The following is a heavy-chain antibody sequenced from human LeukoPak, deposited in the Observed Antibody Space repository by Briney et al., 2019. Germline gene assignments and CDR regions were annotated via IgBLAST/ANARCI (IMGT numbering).Heavy chain of an antibody. D-gene: IGHD1-1*01. CDR2: ISHSGST. J-gene: IGHJ4*02. CDR1: GGYINSSNW. CDR3: ARVSGTTPFDY. Sequence: SETLSLTCAVCGGYINSSNWWSWVRQPPGKGLEWIGEISHSGSTNYNPSLESRVTISVDKSKNQFSLKLSSVTAADTAVYFCARVSGTTPFDYWGQGILVTVSS. V-gene: IGHV4-4*02.